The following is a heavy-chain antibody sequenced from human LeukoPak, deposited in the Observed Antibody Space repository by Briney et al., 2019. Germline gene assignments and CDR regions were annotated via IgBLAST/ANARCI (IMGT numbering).Heavy chain of an antibody. CDR3: ARCIDYGDYPDYFDY. CDR1: GGSISSYY. V-gene: IGHV4-59*01. D-gene: IGHD4-17*01. J-gene: IGHJ4*02. Sequence: PSETLSLTCTVSGGSISSYYWSWIRQPPGKGLEWIGYIYYSGSTNYNPSLKSRVTISVDTSKNQFSLKLSSVTAADTAVYYCARCIDYGDYPDYFDYWGQGTLVTVSS. CDR2: IYYSGST.